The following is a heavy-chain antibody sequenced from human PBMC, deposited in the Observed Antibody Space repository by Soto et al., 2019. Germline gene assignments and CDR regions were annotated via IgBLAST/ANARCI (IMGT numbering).Heavy chain of an antibody. D-gene: IGHD1-20*01. J-gene: IGHJ6*02. CDR2: IERDDDDK. Sequence: SGPTLVNPTETLTLTCTFSGFSLTSPGMCVSWIRQPPGKALEWLALIERDDDDKYYSTSLKTRLTISKDTRKNQVVLTMANMDPADTGTYYCARSIRGPRRFNGMDVWGQGTTVAVSS. V-gene: IGHV2-70*13. CDR1: GFSLTSPGMC. CDR3: ARSIRGPRRFNGMDV.